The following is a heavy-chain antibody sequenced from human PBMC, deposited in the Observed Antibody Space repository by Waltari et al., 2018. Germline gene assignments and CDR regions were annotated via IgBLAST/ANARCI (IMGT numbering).Heavy chain of an antibody. V-gene: IGHV1-69*08. D-gene: IGHD2-21*01. J-gene: IGHJ4*02. Sequence: QVQLVQSGAEVKKPGSSVKVSCKASGGTFSSYAISWVRQAPGQGLEWMGRYIPIFCTANYAQKFQGRVTITADKSTSTAYMELSSLRSEDTAVYYCARGPSGGDYFGYWGQGTLVTVSS. CDR1: GGTFSSYA. CDR2: YIPIFCTA. CDR3: ARGPSGGDYFGY.